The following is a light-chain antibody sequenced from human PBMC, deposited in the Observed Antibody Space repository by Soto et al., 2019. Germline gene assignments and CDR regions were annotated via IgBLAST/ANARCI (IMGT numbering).Light chain of an antibody. J-gene: IGKJ1*01. V-gene: IGKV3-15*01. CDR1: KSISNN. CDR3: QQYNNWPPT. CDR2: GAS. Sequence: EMVMTQSPATLSVSPGERVTPSCRASKSISNNLAWYQQKPGQAPRLLIYGASTRATGFPARFSGSGSGTEFTLTISSLQSEDFAVYYCQQYNNWPPTFGQGTKVEIK.